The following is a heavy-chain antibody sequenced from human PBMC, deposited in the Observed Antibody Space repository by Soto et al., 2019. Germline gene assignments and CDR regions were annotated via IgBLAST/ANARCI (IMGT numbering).Heavy chain of an antibody. J-gene: IGHJ5*02. CDR3: AAVRGYYESSGSVNWFDL. CDR1: GFTFTSSA. V-gene: IGHV1-58*02. Sequence: SVKVSCKASGFTFTSSAMQWARQARGQRLEWIGWIVVGSGNTNYAQKFQERVTINRDMSTSTAYMELSSLRSEDTAVYYCAAVRGYYESSGSVNWFDLWGQGTLDTVSS. CDR2: IVVGSGNT. D-gene: IGHD3-22*01.